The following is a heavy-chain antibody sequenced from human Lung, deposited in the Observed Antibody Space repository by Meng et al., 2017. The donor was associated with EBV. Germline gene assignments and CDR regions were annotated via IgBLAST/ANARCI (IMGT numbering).Heavy chain of an antibody. CDR1: GGTFSSYT. CDR3: ASESGRGYTPDY. Sequence: QVQLVQSGAEVKKPGSSVKVSCKASGGTFSSYTISWVRQAPGQGLEWMGRIIPILGIANYAQKFQGRVTITADEYTSTHFMELSSLRSEDTAVYYCASESGRGYTPDYWGQGTLVTVSS. V-gene: IGHV1-69*02. D-gene: IGHD3-10*01. CDR2: IIPILGIA. J-gene: IGHJ4*02.